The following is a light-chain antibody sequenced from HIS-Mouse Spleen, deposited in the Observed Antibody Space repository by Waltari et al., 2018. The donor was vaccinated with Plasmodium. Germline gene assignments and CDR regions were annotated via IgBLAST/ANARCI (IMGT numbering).Light chain of an antibody. CDR1: ALPNKY. CDR2: EDS. V-gene: IGLV3-10*01. Sequence: SYELTQPPSVSVSPGHTARITCSGDALPNKYAYWYQQKSGQAPVLVIYEDSKRPSGIPERFSGSSSGTMATVTISGAQVEDEADYYCYSTDSSGNHRVFGGGTKLTVL. J-gene: IGLJ3*02. CDR3: YSTDSSGNHRV.